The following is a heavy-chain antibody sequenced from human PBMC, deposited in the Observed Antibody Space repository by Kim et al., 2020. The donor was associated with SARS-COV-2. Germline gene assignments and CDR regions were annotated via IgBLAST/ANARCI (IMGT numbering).Heavy chain of an antibody. J-gene: IGHJ6*02. V-gene: IGHV3-33*08. CDR1: GFTFSSYG. Sequence: GGSLRLSCAASGFTFSSYGMHWVRQAPGKGLEWVAVIWYDGSNKYYADSVKGRFTISRDNSKNTLYLQMNSLRAEDTAVYYCAKTGYSSGWYPLYYYYGMDVWGQGTTVTVSS. CDR2: IWYDGSNK. D-gene: IGHD6-19*01. CDR3: AKTGYSSGWYPLYYYYGMDV.